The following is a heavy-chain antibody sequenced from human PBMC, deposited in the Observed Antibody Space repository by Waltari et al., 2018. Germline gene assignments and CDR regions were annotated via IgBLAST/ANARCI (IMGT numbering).Heavy chain of an antibody. Sequence: EVQLVESGGGLVKPGGSLRLSCAASGFTFSSYSMTWVRQAPGKGLEWVSSISSSSYIDYADSVKGRFTISRDNAKNSLYLQMNSLGAEDTAVYYCARDNEQLAPSWFDPWGQGTLVTVSS. CDR3: ARDNEQLAPSWFDP. CDR2: ISSSSYI. J-gene: IGHJ5*02. V-gene: IGHV3-21*01. D-gene: IGHD6-6*01. CDR1: GFTFSSYS.